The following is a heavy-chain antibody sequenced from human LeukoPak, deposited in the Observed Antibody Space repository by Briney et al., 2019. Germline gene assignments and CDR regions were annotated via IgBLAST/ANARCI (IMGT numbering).Heavy chain of an antibody. Sequence: GGSLRLSCAASGFTFSSYGMSWVRQAPGKGLEWVSAISGSGGSTYYADSVKGRFTISRDNSMNTLYLQMNSLRAEDTAVYYCAKSTSSGWYYFDYWGQGTLVTVSS. D-gene: IGHD6-19*01. CDR2: ISGSGGST. J-gene: IGHJ4*02. V-gene: IGHV3-23*01. CDR1: GFTFSSYG. CDR3: AKSTSSGWYYFDY.